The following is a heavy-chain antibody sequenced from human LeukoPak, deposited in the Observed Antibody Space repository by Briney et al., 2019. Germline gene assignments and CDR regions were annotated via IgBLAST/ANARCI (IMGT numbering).Heavy chain of an antibody. J-gene: IGHJ4*02. D-gene: IGHD1-7*01. CDR2: ISGSSGTK. Sequence: PGGSLRLSCAASGFTFSAYSMKWVRQTPGKGLEWVSYISGSSGTKSYVDSVKGRFTISRDHAKNSLFLQMNSLRDDDTAVYYCARDENYSFDYWGQGTPVTVSS. V-gene: IGHV3-48*02. CDR1: GFTFSAYS. CDR3: ARDENYSFDY.